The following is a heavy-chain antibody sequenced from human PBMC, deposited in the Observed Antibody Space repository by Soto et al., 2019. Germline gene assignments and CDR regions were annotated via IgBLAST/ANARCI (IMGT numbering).Heavy chain of an antibody. CDR2: IYYSGST. V-gene: IGHV4-31*03. Sequence: LSLTCTITVRSLNSEGYYWSSIRQHPGKGLEWIGYIYYSGSTYYNPSLKSRVTISIDTSKNQFSLKLSSVTAADTAVYYCERAKTISGIINVFDYWGQGTQVTVSS. D-gene: IGHD3-3*01. J-gene: IGHJ4*02. CDR3: ERAKTISGIINVFDY. CDR1: VRSLNSEGYY.